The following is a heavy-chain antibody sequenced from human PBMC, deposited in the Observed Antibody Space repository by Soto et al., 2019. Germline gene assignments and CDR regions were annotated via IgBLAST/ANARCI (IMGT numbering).Heavy chain of an antibody. D-gene: IGHD3-3*01. Sequence: SETLPLTCAVSGGSICSSEWWGWVRQPPGKGLEWIGEIYHSGSTNYNPSLKSRVTISVDKSKNQFSLKLSSVTAADTAVYYCARDRQVTIFGVVNYYYYGMDVWGQGTTVTVSS. V-gene: IGHV4-4*02. CDR3: ARDRQVTIFGVVNYYYYGMDV. CDR2: IYHSGST. J-gene: IGHJ6*02. CDR1: GGSICSSEW.